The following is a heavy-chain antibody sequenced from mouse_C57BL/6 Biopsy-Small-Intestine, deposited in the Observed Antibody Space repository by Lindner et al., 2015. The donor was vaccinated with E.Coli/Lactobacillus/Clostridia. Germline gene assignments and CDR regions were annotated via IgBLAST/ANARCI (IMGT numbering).Heavy chain of an antibody. Sequence: VQLQESGPELVKPGASVKMSCKASGYTFTDYNMHWVKQSHGKSLEWIGYINPNNGGTSYSQKFKGKATLTVNKSSSTAYMELRSLTSEDSAVYYCARNYGSSFAWFAYWGQGTLVTVSA. D-gene: IGHD1-1*01. J-gene: IGHJ3*01. CDR1: GYTFTDYN. CDR3: ARNYGSSFAWFAY. V-gene: IGHV1-22*01. CDR2: INPNNGGT.